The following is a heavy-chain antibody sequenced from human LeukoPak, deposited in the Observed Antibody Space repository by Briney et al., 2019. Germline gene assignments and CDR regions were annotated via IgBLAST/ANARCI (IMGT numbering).Heavy chain of an antibody. V-gene: IGHV4-31*03. D-gene: IGHD2-15*01. Sequence: SETLSLTCTVSGGSISSGGYYWSWIRQHPGTGLEWIAYIYYSGNNYYNPSLKSRVTISVDTSKNQFSLKLSSVTAADTAVYYCARSADYSRLYFDYWGQGTLVTVSS. CDR1: GGSISSGGYY. CDR2: IYYSGNN. CDR3: ARSADYSRLYFDY. J-gene: IGHJ4*02.